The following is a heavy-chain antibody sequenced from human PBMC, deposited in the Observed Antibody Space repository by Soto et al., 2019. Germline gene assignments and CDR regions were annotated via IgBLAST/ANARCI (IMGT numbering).Heavy chain of an antibody. D-gene: IGHD1-26*01. CDR3: ARSGRSLLDY. CDR1: GASISGSDHY. J-gene: IGHJ4*02. V-gene: IGHV4-30-4*01. Sequence: QVQLQESGPGLVKASQTLSLTCTVSGASISGSDHYWSWIRQPPGKGLEWIGHRSYTGKSYKPYHNPSLHSRPTMSLATSTTHFTLNMTSLTAAHTAVYFCARSGRSLLDYWAQGALVSVSS. CDR2: RSYTGKSYKP.